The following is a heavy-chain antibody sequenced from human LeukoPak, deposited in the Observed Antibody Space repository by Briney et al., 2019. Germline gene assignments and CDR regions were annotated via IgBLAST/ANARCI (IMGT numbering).Heavy chain of an antibody. CDR1: GGSINNYY. CDR3: ARGGDYGDLRYFDY. V-gene: IGHV4-59*01. D-gene: IGHD4-17*01. CDR2: IYYRGST. Sequence: PSETLSLTCTVSGGSINNYYRSWIRQPPGQGLEWIGYIYYRGSTNYNPSLKSRVTFSVDTSKNQFSLKLNSVTAADTAVYYCARGGDYGDLRYFDYWGQGTLVTVSP. J-gene: IGHJ4*02.